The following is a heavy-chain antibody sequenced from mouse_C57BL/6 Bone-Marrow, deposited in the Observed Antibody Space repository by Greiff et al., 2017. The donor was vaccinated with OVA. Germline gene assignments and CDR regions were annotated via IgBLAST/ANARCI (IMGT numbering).Heavy chain of an antibody. J-gene: IGHJ4*01. V-gene: IGHV1-15*01. D-gene: IGHD2-5*01. CDR3: TRGYSNYYAMDY. CDR1: GSTFTDYE. Sequence: VQLQESGAELVRPGASVTLSCQASGSTFTDYEMHWVKQPPVHGLEWIGAIDPETGGTAYNQKFKGKAILTADKSSSTAYMELRSLTSEDAAVYYCTRGYSNYYAMDYWGQGTSVTVSS. CDR2: IDPETGGT.